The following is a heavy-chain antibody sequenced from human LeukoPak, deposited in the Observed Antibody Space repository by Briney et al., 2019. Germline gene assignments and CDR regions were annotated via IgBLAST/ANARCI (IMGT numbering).Heavy chain of an antibody. CDR3: ARAPTSILLWLGELWFDP. J-gene: IGHJ5*02. V-gene: IGHV4-34*01. Sequence: SETLSLTCAVYGGSFSGYYWSWIRQPPGKGLEWIGEINHSGSTNYNPSLKSRVTISVDTSKNQFSLKLSSVTAADTAVYYCARAPTSILLWLGELWFDPWGQGTLVTVSS. CDR2: INHSGST. D-gene: IGHD3-10*01. CDR1: GGSFSGYY.